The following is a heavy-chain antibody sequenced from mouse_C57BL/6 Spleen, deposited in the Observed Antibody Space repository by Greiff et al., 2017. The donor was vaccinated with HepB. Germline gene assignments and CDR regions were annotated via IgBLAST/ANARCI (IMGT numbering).Heavy chain of an antibody. CDR3: TRDRGYYGSSSAWFAY. CDR1: GFTFSSYA. Sequence: EVKVVESGEGLVKPGGSLKLSCAASGFTFSSYAMSWVRQTPEKRLEWVAYISSGGDYIYYADTVKGRFTISRDNARNTLYLQMSSLKSEDTAMYYCTRDRGYYGSSSAWFAYWGQGTLVTVSA. CDR2: ISSGGDYI. V-gene: IGHV5-9-1*02. D-gene: IGHD1-1*01. J-gene: IGHJ3*01.